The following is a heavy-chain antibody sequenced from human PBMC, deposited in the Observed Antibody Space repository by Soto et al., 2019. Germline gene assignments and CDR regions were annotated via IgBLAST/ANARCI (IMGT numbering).Heavy chain of an antibody. J-gene: IGHJ3*02. CDR3: VRDISPGGSGVWYDAFDI. Sequence: GGSLRLSCAASGLTFSSDWMTWVRQAPGKGLEWVANIRGDGGEKYYMDSVKGRFTISRDNAKNSLFLQMNSLRVEDTAVYFCVRDISPGGSGVWYDAFDIWGQGTTVTVSS. D-gene: IGHD6-19*01. CDR2: IRGDGGEK. CDR1: GLTFSSDW. V-gene: IGHV3-7*01.